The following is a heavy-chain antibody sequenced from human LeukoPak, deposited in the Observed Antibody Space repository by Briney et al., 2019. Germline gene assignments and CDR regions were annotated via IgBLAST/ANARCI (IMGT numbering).Heavy chain of an antibody. J-gene: IGHJ4*02. CDR2: ISGSGGST. CDR3: ARVKVGTTNRFDY. Sequence: PGGSLRLSCAASGFTFSTHALSWVRQAPGKGLECVSAISGSGGSTYSADSLKGRFTISRDNAENSLYLQMNSLRAEDTALYYCARVKVGTTNRFDYWGQGTLVTVSS. CDR1: GFTFSTHA. D-gene: IGHD1-26*01. V-gene: IGHV3-23*01.